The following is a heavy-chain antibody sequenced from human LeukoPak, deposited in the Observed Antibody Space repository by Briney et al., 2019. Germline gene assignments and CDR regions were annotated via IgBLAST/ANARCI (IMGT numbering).Heavy chain of an antibody. V-gene: IGHV5-51*01. CDR3: ARLTVDIVATDNWFDP. CDR2: IYPGDSDT. Sequence: GESLNISCKGSGYSFTNYWISWVRPLPGKGLEWMGIIYPGDSDTRSSPSFQGQVTISADKSISTAYLQWSSLKASDTAMYYCARLTVDIVATDNWFDPWGQGTLVTVSS. J-gene: IGHJ5*02. CDR1: GYSFTNYW. D-gene: IGHD5-12*01.